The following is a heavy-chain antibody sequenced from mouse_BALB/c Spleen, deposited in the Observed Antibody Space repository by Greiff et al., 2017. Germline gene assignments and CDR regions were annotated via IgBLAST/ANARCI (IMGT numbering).Heavy chain of an antibody. CDR1: GYTFTDYA. CDR2: ISTYYGDA. CDR3: ARGGYGSSPAWFAY. D-gene: IGHD1-1*01. V-gene: IGHV1S137*01. J-gene: IGHJ3*01. Sequence: QVQLKESGAELVRPGVSVKISCKGSGYTFTDYAMHWVKQSHAKSLEWIGVISTYYGDASYNQKFKGKATMTVDKSSSTAYMELARLTSEDSAIYYCARGGYGSSPAWFAYWGQGTLVTVSA.